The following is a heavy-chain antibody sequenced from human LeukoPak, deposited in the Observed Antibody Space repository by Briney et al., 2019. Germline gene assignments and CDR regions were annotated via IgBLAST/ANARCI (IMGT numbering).Heavy chain of an antibody. V-gene: IGHV1-24*01. CDR2: FYPEDGET. Sequence: GASVKVSCKVSGYTLTELSMHWVRQAPGKGLEWMGGFYPEDGETNYAQKFQGRVTMTEDTSTDTAYMELSSLRSEDTAVYYCATVGYGYNYFDYWGQGTLVTVSS. J-gene: IGHJ4*02. CDR1: GYTLTELS. CDR3: ATVGYGYNYFDY. D-gene: IGHD5-18*01.